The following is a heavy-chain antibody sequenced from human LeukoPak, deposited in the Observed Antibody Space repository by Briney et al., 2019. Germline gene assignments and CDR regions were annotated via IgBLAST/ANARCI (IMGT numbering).Heavy chain of an antibody. CDR2: IYHSGSP. Sequence: PSGTLSLTCAVSGGSISSNNWWGWVRQPPGKGLEWIGEIYHSGSPNYNPSLKSRVTISVDKSRNHFSLNLSSVTAADTAVYYCARVNINNWHSCDYWGQGALVTVSS. J-gene: IGHJ4*02. CDR1: GGSISSNNW. V-gene: IGHV4-4*02. D-gene: IGHD1-1*01. CDR3: ARVNINNWHSCDY.